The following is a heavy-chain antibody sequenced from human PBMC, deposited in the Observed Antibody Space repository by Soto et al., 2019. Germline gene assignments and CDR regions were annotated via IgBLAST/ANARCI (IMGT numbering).Heavy chain of an antibody. CDR2: IRSKAYGGTT. CDR3: TRRHYYDILTGYSFDY. CDR1: GFTFGDYA. V-gene: IGHV3-49*03. D-gene: IGHD3-9*01. J-gene: IGHJ4*02. Sequence: GGSLRLSCTASGFTFGDYAMSWFRQAPGKGLEWVGFIRSKAYGGTTEYAASVKGRFTISRDDSKSIAYLQMNSLKTEDTAVYYCTRRHYYDILTGYSFDYWGQGTLVTVSS.